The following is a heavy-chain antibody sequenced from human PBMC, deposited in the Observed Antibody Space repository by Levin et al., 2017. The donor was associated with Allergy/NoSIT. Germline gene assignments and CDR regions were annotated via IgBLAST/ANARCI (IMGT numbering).Heavy chain of an antibody. J-gene: IGHJ4*02. Sequence: SETLSLTCVVSGDSINNNKWWTWVRQPPGTGLEWIGHIYHTGTTNYNPSLNSRVTISIDKPKNQFSLNLSSVTAADTAVYYCARDGAISLDYWGLGTLVTVSS. CDR3: ARDGAISLDY. CDR2: IYHTGTT. V-gene: IGHV4/OR15-8*01. D-gene: IGHD2-2*01. CDR1: GDSINNNKW.